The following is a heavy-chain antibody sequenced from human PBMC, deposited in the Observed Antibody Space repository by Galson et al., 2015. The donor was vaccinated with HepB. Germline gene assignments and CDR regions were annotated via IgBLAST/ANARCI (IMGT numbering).Heavy chain of an antibody. CDR1: GFTFSSYA. V-gene: IGHV3-30-3*01. Sequence: SLRLSCAASGFTFSSYAMHWVRQAPGKGLEWVAVISYDGSNKYYADSVKGRFTISRDNSKTTLYLQMNSLRAEDTAVYYCARGRGVYCSSTSCYTGDAFDIWGQGTMVTVSS. D-gene: IGHD2-2*02. CDR3: ARGRGVYCSSTSCYTGDAFDI. J-gene: IGHJ3*02. CDR2: ISYDGSNK.